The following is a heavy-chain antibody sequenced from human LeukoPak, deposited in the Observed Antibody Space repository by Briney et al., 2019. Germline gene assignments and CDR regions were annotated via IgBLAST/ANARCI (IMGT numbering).Heavy chain of an antibody. CDR1: GFTFSSYS. CDR2: INQDGSEK. J-gene: IGHJ4*02. D-gene: IGHD3-10*01. Sequence: PGGSLRLSCAASGFTFSSYSMNWVRQAPGKGLEWVANINQDGSEKYFVDSAKGRFTISRDNAKNSLYLQMNSLRVEDTAVYYCARVAKYYYGSETYYFFEHWGQGTPVTASS. CDR3: ARVAKYYYGSETYYFFEH. V-gene: IGHV3-7*01.